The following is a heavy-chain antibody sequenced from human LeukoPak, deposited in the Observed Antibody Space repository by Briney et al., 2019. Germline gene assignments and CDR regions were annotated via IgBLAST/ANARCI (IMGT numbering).Heavy chain of an antibody. J-gene: IGHJ3*02. V-gene: IGHV1-69*04. Sequence: SVKVSCKVSGVTFSSYAISWVRQAPGQGLEWMGRIIPILGIANYAQKFQGRVTITADKSTSTAYMELSSLRSEDTAVYYCARDSSGYENDAFDIWGPGTMVTVSS. CDR3: ARDSSGYENDAFDI. D-gene: IGHD5-12*01. CDR1: GVTFSSYA. CDR2: IIPILGIA.